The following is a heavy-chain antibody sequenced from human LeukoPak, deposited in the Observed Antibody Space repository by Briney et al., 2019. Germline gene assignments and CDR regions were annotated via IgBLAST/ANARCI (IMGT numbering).Heavy chain of an antibody. CDR3: ARLAPRGTVAATYYFDY. V-gene: IGHV3-48*01. CDR1: GFTFCSYS. Sequence: GGTVRLYCAASGFTFCSYSMNWLPQAPGKGRVWVLYISSGSTKYYAEPVRGRITISRQYTKNSLYVQMNSLRAEDTAVYYCARLAPRGTVAATYYFDYWDRGPLVTVSS. J-gene: IGHJ4*02. D-gene: IGHD2-15*01. CDR2: ISSGSTK.